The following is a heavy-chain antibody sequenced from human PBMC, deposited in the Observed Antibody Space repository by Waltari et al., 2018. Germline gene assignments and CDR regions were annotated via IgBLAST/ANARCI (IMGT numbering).Heavy chain of an antibody. Sequence: VQLVESGGGLVQPGGSLRPSCAASGFSLGSYSMNWVRQAPGRGLEWVSYISSSGSTIYYADSVKGRFTISRDSAKNSLYLQMNSLRDEDTAVYYCARVVARDWGQGTLVTVSS. CDR2: ISSSGSTI. CDR3: ARVVARD. CDR1: GFSLGSYS. J-gene: IGHJ4*02. V-gene: IGHV3-48*02.